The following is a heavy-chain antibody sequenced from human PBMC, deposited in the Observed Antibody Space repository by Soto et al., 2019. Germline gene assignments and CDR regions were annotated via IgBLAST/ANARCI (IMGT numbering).Heavy chain of an antibody. J-gene: IGHJ6*02. D-gene: IGHD3-3*01. CDR1: GFTFSVSA. V-gene: IGHV3-73*01. Sequence: PGGSLRLSCAASGFTFSVSAMHWVRQASGKGLEWVGRIRSKANSYATAYAASVKGRFTISRDDSKNTAYLQMNSLKTEDTAVYYCTRHRDYDFWSGYYNDYYYGMDVWGQGTTVTVSS. CDR3: TRHRDYDFWSGYYNDYYYGMDV. CDR2: IRSKANSYAT.